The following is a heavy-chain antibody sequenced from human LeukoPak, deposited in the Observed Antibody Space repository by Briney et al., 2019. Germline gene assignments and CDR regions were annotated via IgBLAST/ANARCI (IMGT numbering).Heavy chain of an antibody. CDR3: ARENKYAFDI. Sequence: PSESLSLTCTVSGGSISSYYWSWIRQPPGEGLEWIGYIYYTGSTDFNPSLTSRVAISVDTSKNQFSLKLSSVTAADSAVYYCARENKYAFDIWGQGTMVTVSS. J-gene: IGHJ3*02. D-gene: IGHD2-2*01. V-gene: IGHV4-59*01. CDR2: IYYTGST. CDR1: GGSISSYY.